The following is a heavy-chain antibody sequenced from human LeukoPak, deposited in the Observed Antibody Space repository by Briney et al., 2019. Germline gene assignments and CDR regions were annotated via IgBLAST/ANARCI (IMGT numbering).Heavy chain of an antibody. CDR1: GGSISSYY. CDR3: ARTVYYYDSSGYYSGYYYYYGMDV. D-gene: IGHD3-22*01. J-gene: IGHJ6*02. CDR2: IYYSGST. Sequence: SSETLSLTCTVSGGSISSYYWSWIRQPPGKGLEWIGYIYYSGSTYYNPSLKSRVTISVDTSKNQFSLKLSSVTAADTAVYYCARTVYYYDSSGYYSGYYYYYGMDVWGQGTTVTVSS. V-gene: IGHV4-30-4*01.